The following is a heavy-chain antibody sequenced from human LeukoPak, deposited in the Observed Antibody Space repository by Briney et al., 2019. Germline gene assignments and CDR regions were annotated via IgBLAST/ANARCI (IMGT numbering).Heavy chain of an antibody. Sequence: TGGSLRLSCAASGFTFSDYSMHWVRQGPGKRLEYVSAISSDGHSTYYADSVKGRFTISRVNAKNTLYLQMGSLRPEDMAVYYCAREKGYGDYDYWGQGTLVTVSS. D-gene: IGHD4-17*01. CDR1: GFTFSDYS. J-gene: IGHJ4*02. V-gene: IGHV3-64*02. CDR2: ISSDGHST. CDR3: AREKGYGDYDY.